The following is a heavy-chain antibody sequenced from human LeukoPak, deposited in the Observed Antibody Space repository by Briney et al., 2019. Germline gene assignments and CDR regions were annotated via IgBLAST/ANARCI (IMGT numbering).Heavy chain of an antibody. J-gene: IGHJ4*02. Sequence: SETLSLTCAVYGGSFSGYYWSWIRQPPGKGLGWIGEINHSGSTNYNPSLKSRVTISVDTSKNQFSLKLSSVTAADTAVYYCAIFRVGYSYGRFDHWGQGTLVTVSS. CDR3: AIFRVGYSYGRFDH. D-gene: IGHD5-18*01. CDR2: INHSGST. CDR1: GGSFSGYY. V-gene: IGHV4-34*01.